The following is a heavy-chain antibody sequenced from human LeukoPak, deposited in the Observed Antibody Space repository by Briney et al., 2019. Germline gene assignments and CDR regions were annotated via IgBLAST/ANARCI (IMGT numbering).Heavy chain of an antibody. CDR3: ARVGSVDIVATTSDYYFDY. CDR2: IFYSGST. V-gene: IGHV4-30-4*01. J-gene: IGHJ4*02. D-gene: IGHD5-12*01. Sequence: SETLSLTCTVSGGSISSGDYYWSWIRQPPGKGLEWIGYIFYSGSTYYNPSLKSRVTISVDTSKNQFSLKLSSVTAADTAVYYCARVGSVDIVATTSDYYFDYWGQGTLVTVSS. CDR1: GGSISSGDYY.